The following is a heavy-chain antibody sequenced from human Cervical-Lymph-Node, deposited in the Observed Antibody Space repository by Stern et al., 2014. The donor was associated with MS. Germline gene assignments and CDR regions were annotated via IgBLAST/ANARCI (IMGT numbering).Heavy chain of an antibody. CDR2: IYSSGST. Sequence: QVQLQESGPGLVKPSQTLSLTCTVSGGSISSGNYYWSWIRQPAGEGLEWIGRIYSSGSTQYNPPLKSRVHISAATSTNQLSPRLSSVTAADTAVYYCARGNYDVLTDNGGHGFDIWGQGTMVTVSS. CDR1: GGSISSGNYY. CDR3: ARGNYDVLTDNGGHGFDI. D-gene: IGHD3-9*01. J-gene: IGHJ3*02. V-gene: IGHV4-61*02.